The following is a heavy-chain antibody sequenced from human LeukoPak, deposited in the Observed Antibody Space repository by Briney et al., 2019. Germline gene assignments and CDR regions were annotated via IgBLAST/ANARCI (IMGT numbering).Heavy chain of an antibody. CDR1: GFTVSSNY. CDR3: ARGYCSDGGCALDY. CDR2: IYSGGTT. J-gene: IGHJ4*02. V-gene: IGHV3-66*01. Sequence: GGSPSLSCAASGFTVSSNYMTWVRQAPGKGLEWVSVIYSGGTTYYADSVKGRFTISRDNSKNTSYLQMNSLRAEDTAVYSCARGYCSDGGCALDYWGQGTLVTVS. D-gene: IGHD2-15*01.